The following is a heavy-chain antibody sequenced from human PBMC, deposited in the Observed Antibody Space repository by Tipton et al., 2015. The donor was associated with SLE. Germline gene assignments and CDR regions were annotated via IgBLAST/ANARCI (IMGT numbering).Heavy chain of an antibody. J-gene: IGHJ3*02. V-gene: IGHV4-59*11. CDR2: IYYSGST. CDR3: ARGRELTKGAFDI. CDR1: GGSISSHY. D-gene: IGHD1-26*01. Sequence: TLSLTCTVSGGSISSHYWSWIRQPPGKGLEWIGYIYYSGSTNYNPSLKGRVTISVDTSKNQFSLKLSSVTAADTAVYYCARGRELTKGAFDIWGQGTMVTVSS.